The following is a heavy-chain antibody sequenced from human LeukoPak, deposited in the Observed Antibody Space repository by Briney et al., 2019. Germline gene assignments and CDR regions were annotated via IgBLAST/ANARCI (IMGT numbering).Heavy chain of an antibody. D-gene: IGHD4-11*01. V-gene: IGHV3-23*01. CDR3: AKALHSRSTATPGMNWFDP. J-gene: IGHJ5*02. Sequence: PGGSLRLSCEASGFIFSSYAMSWVRQAPGMGLEWVSVISASGGGKSYADSVKVRFTISRDNSKNTLYLQMSSLRAEDTAAYYCAKALHSRSTATPGMNWFDPWGPGALVTVSS. CDR1: GFIFSSYA. CDR2: ISASGGGK.